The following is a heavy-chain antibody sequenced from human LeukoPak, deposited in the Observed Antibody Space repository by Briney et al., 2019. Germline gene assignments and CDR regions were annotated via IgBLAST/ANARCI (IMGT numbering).Heavy chain of an antibody. CDR1: GFTFSSYA. V-gene: IGHV3-30*04. CDR2: ISYDGSNE. J-gene: IGHJ4*02. D-gene: IGHD6-25*01. CDR3: AREWQRFDY. Sequence: PGGSLRLSCAASGFTFSSYAMHWVRQAPGKGLEWVAVISYDGSNEYYADSVKGRFTISRDNSKNTLYLQMNSLRAEDTAVYYCAREWQRFDYWGQGTLVTVSS.